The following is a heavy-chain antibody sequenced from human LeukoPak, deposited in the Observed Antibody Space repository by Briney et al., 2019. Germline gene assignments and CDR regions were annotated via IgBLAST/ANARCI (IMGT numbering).Heavy chain of an antibody. D-gene: IGHD3-22*01. CDR1: GYTFTGYY. Sequence: ASVKVSCKASGYTFTGYYMHWVRQAPGQGLEWMGWINPNSGGTNYAQKLQGRVTMTTDTSTSTAYMELRSLRSDDTAVYYCASGRTYYDSSGYYHYWGQGTLVTVSS. CDR2: INPNSGGT. CDR3: ASGRTYYDSSGYYHY. J-gene: IGHJ4*02. V-gene: IGHV1-2*02.